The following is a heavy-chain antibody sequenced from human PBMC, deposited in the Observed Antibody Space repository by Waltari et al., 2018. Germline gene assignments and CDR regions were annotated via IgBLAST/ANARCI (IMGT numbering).Heavy chain of an antibody. J-gene: IGHJ6*02. Sequence: QVQLVQSGAEVKNPGASVKVSCKASHYTFSTYGISWVRHGPGQGLEWLAWVSAYNANSYYAQKFKGRVSVTTDTSTSTAYMELRSLTSDDTAVYYCARDLCSNTKDCDSNSYYRMDIWGQGTTVIVSS. CDR3: ARDLCSNTKDCDSNSYYRMDI. CDR2: VSAYNANS. V-gene: IGHV1-18*04. D-gene: IGHD4-4*01. CDR1: HYTFSTYG.